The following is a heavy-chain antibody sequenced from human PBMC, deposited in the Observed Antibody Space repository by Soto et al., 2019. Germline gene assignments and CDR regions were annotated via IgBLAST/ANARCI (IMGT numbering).Heavy chain of an antibody. CDR3: ARAAYTSMATHWIDP. Sequence: QVQLVQSWAEVKKPGSSVKVSCKASGGTFNNSGISWVRQAPGQGLEWVGGIIPIFGTPNYAQKFQVRVTITADGSTLTAYMELSILRSEDTAVYYCARAAYTSMATHWIDPWVQGTLITVSS. J-gene: IGHJ5*02. D-gene: IGHD5-18*01. V-gene: IGHV1-69*01. CDR2: IIPIFGTP. CDR1: GGTFNNSG.